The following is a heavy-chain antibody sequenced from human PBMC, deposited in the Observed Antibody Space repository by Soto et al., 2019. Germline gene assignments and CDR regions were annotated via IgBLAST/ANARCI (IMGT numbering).Heavy chain of an antibody. Sequence: GGSLRLSCAASGFTFSSYSMNWVRQAPGKGLEWVSSISSSSSYIYYADSVKGRFTISRDNAKNSLYLQMNSLRAEDTAVYYCARDLDLSNSWFGELVDYYYYGMDVWGQGTTVTVSS. CDR3: ARDLDLSNSWFGELVDYYYYGMDV. V-gene: IGHV3-21*01. D-gene: IGHD3-10*01. CDR1: GFTFSSYS. J-gene: IGHJ6*02. CDR2: ISSSSSYI.